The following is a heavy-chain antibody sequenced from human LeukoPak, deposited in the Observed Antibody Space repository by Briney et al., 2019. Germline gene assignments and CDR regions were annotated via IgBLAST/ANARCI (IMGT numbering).Heavy chain of an antibody. D-gene: IGHD2-2*02. V-gene: IGHV3-23*01. Sequence: PGGSLRLSCAGSGFTFSSYAMSWVRQAPGKGLEWVSAISGSGGSTYYADSVKGRFTISRDNSKNTLYLQMNSLRAEDTAVYYCAKVSGRVVGVPAAIYFDYWGQGTLVTVSS. CDR1: GFTFSSYA. CDR2: ISGSGGST. CDR3: AKVSGRVVGVPAAIYFDY. J-gene: IGHJ4*02.